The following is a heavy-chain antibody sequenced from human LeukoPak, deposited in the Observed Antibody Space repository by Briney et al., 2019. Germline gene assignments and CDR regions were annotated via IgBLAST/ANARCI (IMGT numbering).Heavy chain of an antibody. V-gene: IGHV1-18*01. CDR3: ARDPESSGFYYYYYGMDV. Sequence: GASAKVSCKASGYTFTSYGISWVRQAPGQGLEWMGWISAYNGNTNYAQKLQGRVTMTTDTSTSTAYMELRSLRSDDTAVYYCARDPESSGFYYYYYGMDVWGQGTTVTVSS. J-gene: IGHJ6*02. CDR2: ISAYNGNT. D-gene: IGHD6-19*01. CDR1: GYTFTSYG.